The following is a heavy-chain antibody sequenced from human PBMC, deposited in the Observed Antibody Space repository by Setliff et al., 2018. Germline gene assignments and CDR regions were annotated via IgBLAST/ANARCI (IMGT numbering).Heavy chain of an antibody. CDR1: GYTFTTYN. CDR3: ARDHSGGYSNSFYWFFDV. CDR2: VSGVNGNM. J-gene: IGHJ2*01. Sequence: ASVKVSCKASGYTFTTYNIHWVRQAPGQRLEWMGWVSGVNGNMKNSQKFQGRVTITRDTSASTAYMELSSLTFEDTAVYYCARDHSGGYSNSFYWFFDVWGRGTLVTVSS. V-gene: IGHV1-3*01. D-gene: IGHD5-18*01.